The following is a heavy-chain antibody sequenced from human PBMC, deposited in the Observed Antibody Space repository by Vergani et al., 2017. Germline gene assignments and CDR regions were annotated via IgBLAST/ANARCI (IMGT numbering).Heavy chain of an antibody. J-gene: IGHJ6*02. Sequence: EVQLVESGGGLVQPGGSLRLSCAASGFTFSNSDMNWVHQAPGKGLGWVSGVSWNGSRTHYADSVKGQFIISRDNSRNTLYLQTNSLRAEDTAVYYCAREFTVPAAEYYYGMDVWGQGTTVTVSS. CDR3: AREFTVPAAEYYYGMDV. CDR2: VSWNGSRT. V-gene: IGHV3-35*02. D-gene: IGHD2-2*01. CDR1: GFTFSNSD.